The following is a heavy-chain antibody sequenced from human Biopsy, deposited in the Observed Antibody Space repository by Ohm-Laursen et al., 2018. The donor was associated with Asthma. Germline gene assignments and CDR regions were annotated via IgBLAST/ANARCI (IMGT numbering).Heavy chain of an antibody. J-gene: IGHJ6*02. CDR1: GGSVSTGSYY. Sequence: SETLSLTCTASGGSVSTGSYYWSWIRQPPGKGLEWLGYIYYTGSDNYNPSLKSRVTISVDTSKNQFPLRLNSVTAADTAVYYCARGPNYHGSGRAPIGMDVWGQGTTVTVSS. CDR3: ARGPNYHGSGRAPIGMDV. CDR2: IYYTGSD. D-gene: IGHD3-10*01. V-gene: IGHV4-61*01.